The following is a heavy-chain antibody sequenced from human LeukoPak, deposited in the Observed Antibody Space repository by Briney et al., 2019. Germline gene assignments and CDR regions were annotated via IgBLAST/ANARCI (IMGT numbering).Heavy chain of an antibody. CDR1: GFTFDDYG. CDR3: ARGDGPTVTADYFQN. V-gene: IGHV3-20*04. J-gene: IGHJ1*01. Sequence: GGSLRLSCAASGFTFDDYGMSWVRQVPGRGLEWICGINWNSGVTGYADSVKGRFNISRDNAKNSLFLQMNSLRDEDTAFYYCARGDGPTVTADYFQNWGQGTLVTVSS. CDR2: INWNSGVT. D-gene: IGHD4-17*01.